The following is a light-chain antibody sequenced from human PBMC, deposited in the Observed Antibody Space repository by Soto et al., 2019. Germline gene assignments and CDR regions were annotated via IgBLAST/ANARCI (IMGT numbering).Light chain of an antibody. CDR3: QQYNNWPRT. Sequence: EIVMTQSPATLSVSPGERATLSCRASQSVSSNLAWYQQKPGQAPRLLIYGASTRATGIPARFSGSGSGTXXXXTXXXLXSXDFAVYYCQQYNNWPRTFGQGTKVEIK. J-gene: IGKJ1*01. CDR2: GAS. CDR1: QSVSSN. V-gene: IGKV3-15*01.